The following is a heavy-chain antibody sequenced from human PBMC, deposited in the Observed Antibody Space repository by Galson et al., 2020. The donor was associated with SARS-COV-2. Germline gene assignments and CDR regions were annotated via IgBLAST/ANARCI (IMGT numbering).Heavy chain of an antibody. CDR1: GFSLTTYGVG. J-gene: IGHJ5*02. D-gene: IGHD3-9*01. CDR3: AHAYYNVLTGNWFDP. V-gene: IGHV2-5*02. CDR2: ISWDDDK. Sequence: SGPTLVKPTQTLTLTCTLSGFSLTTYGVGVGWIRQPPGKALEWLAVISWDDDKHYSPSLKSRLTITKDTPKNQVVLTMTNMDPVDTATYYCAHAYYNVLTGNWFDPWGQGTLVTVSS.